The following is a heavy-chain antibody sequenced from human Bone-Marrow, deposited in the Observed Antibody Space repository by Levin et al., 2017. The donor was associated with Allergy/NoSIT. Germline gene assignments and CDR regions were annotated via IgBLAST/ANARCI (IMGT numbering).Heavy chain of an antibody. Sequence: VASVKVSCKVSGYTLTELSMHWVRQAPGKGLEWIGGFDPEDGETLYAQKFQGRVTMTEDTSTDTAYMELSGLSSEDTAVYYCATVSGSGYYFFDYWGQGTLVTVSS. J-gene: IGHJ4*02. D-gene: IGHD5-12*01. V-gene: IGHV1-24*01. CDR2: FDPEDGET. CDR3: ATVSGSGYYFFDY. CDR1: GYTLTELS.